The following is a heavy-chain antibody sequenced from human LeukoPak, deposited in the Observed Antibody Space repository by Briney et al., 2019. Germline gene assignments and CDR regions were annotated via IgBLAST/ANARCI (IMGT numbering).Heavy chain of an antibody. V-gene: IGHV1-2*02. CDR2: INPNSGGT. CDR1: GGTFSSYA. CDR3: ARAVAGTD. D-gene: IGHD6-19*01. Sequence: ASVKVSCKASGGTFSSYAISWVRQAPGQGLEWMGWINPNSGGTNYAQKFQGRVTMTRDTSISTAYMELSRLRSDDTAVYYCARAVAGTDWGQGTLVTVSS. J-gene: IGHJ4*02.